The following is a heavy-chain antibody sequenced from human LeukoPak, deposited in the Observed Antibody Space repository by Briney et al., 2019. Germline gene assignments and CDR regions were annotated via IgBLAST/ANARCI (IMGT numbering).Heavy chain of an antibody. V-gene: IGHV4-59*01. J-gene: IGHJ4*02. CDR3: AARGAAAGKSDY. CDR2: IYYSGST. CDR1: GGAISSYY. Sequence: SETLSLTCTVSGGAISSYYWSWIRQPPRKGLEWIGYIYYSGSTNYNPSLKSRVTISVDTSKNQFSLKLSSVTAADTAVYYCAARGAAAGKSDYWGQGTLVTVSS. D-gene: IGHD6-13*01.